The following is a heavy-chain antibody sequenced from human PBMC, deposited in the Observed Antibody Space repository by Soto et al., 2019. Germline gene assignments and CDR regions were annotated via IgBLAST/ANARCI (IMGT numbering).Heavy chain of an antibody. J-gene: IGHJ6*02. D-gene: IGHD3-16*01. CDR1: GGSFSGYY. CDR2: INHSGST. V-gene: IGHV4-34*01. CDR3: ATLAPHYYFGMDV. Sequence: PSETLSLTCAVYGGSFSGYYWTWIRQPPGTGLEWIGEINHSGSTNYNPSLKTRVTVSLDTSKNQFSMKLTSVTAADTAVYYCATLAPHYYFGMDVWGQGTTVTVSS.